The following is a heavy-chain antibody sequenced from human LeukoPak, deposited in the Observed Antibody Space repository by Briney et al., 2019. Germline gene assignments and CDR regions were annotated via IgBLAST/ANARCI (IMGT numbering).Heavy chain of an antibody. CDR3: ARDLALSGSYYSDAFDI. J-gene: IGHJ3*02. CDR2: ISSSGSTI. CDR1: GFTFSSYE. Sequence: GGSLRLSCAASGFTFSSYEMNWVRQAPGKGLEWVSYISSSGSTIYYADSVKGRFTISRDNAKKSLYLQMNSLRAEDTAVYYCARDLALSGSYYSDAFDILGQGTMVTVSS. V-gene: IGHV3-48*03. D-gene: IGHD1-26*01.